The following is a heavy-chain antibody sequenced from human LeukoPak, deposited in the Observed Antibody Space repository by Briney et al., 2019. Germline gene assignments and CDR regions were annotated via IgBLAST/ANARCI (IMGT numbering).Heavy chain of an antibody. D-gene: IGHD3-3*01. J-gene: IGHJ5*02. CDR1: GYTFTSYY. CDR3: AREATFNYDFWSGYYIPNWFDP. CDR2: INPSGGST. V-gene: IGHV1-46*01. Sequence: ASVKVSCKASGYTFTSYYMHWVRQAPGQGLEWMGIINPSGGSTSYAQKFQGRVTITRNTSISTAYMGLSSLRSEDTAVYYCAREATFNYDFWSGYYIPNWFDPWGQGTLVTVSS.